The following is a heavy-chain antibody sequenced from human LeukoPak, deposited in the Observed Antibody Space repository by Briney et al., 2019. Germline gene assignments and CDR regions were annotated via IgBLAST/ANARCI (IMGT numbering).Heavy chain of an antibody. CDR3: ARAGDYDFWSGYYGDDY. D-gene: IGHD3-3*01. CDR1: GFTFSSYS. J-gene: IGHJ4*02. V-gene: IGHV3-21*01. Sequence: GGSLRLSCAASGFTFSSYSMNWVRQAPGKGLEWVSSISSSSSYIYYADSVKGRFTISRDNAKNSLYLQMNSLRAEDTAVYYCARAGDYDFWSGYYGDDYWGQGTLVTVSS. CDR2: ISSSSSYI.